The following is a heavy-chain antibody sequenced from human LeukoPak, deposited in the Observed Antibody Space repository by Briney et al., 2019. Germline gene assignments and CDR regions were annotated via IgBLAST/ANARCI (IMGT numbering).Heavy chain of an antibody. V-gene: IGHV3-23*01. CDR1: GFTFSNYA. J-gene: IGHJ4*02. CDR2: ISGTSGTI. D-gene: IGHD2-21*02. Sequence: GGSLRLSCAASGFTFSNYAMSWVRQAPGKGLEWVSGISGTSGTINYAAPVKGRFTISRDNSKNTLYLQMNSLRVDDMAVYYCAKRLGDPRAFDYWGQGTLVTFSS. CDR3: AKRLGDPRAFDY.